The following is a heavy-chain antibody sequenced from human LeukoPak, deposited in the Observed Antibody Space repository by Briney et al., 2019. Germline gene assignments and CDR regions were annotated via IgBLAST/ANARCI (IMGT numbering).Heavy chain of an antibody. J-gene: IGHJ4*02. Sequence: GGSLRLSCAASGFTLSSYAMHWVRQAPGKGLEWVAVISYDGSNKYYADSVKGRFTISRDNSKNTLYLQMNSLRAEDTAVYYCARDFYYLVATIGGVDYWGQGTLVTVSS. CDR2: ISYDGSNK. CDR1: GFTLSSYA. V-gene: IGHV3-30*01. D-gene: IGHD5-12*01. CDR3: ARDFYYLVATIGGVDY.